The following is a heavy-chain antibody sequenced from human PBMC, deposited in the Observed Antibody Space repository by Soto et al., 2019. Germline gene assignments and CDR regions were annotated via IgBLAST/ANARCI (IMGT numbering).Heavy chain of an antibody. CDR1: GFTFSSYA. D-gene: IGHD4-4*01. V-gene: IGHV3-30-3*01. CDR3: ARDRGTVTTHYYYGMDV. CDR2: ISYDGSNK. Sequence: QVQLVESGGGVVQPGRSLRLSCAASGFTFSSYAMHWVRQAPGKGLEWVAVISYDGSNKYYADSVKGRFTISRDNSKNTLYLQMNSLRAEDTAVYYCARDRGTVTTHYYYGMDVWGQGTTVTVSS. J-gene: IGHJ6*02.